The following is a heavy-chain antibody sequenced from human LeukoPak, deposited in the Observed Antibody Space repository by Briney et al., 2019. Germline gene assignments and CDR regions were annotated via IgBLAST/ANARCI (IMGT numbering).Heavy chain of an antibody. V-gene: IGHV4-34*01. CDR1: GGPFSGYY. CDR2: INHSGST. D-gene: IGHD6-19*01. Sequence: SETLSLTCAVYGGPFSGYYWSWIRQPPGKGLEWIGEINHSGSTNYNPPLKSRVTISVDTSKNQFSLKLSSVTAADTAVYYCARGRGYSSGWYRLWGQGTLVTVSS. J-gene: IGHJ4*02. CDR3: ARGRGYSSGWYRL.